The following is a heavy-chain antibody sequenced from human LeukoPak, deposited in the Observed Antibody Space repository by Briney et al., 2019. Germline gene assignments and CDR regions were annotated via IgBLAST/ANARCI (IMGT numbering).Heavy chain of an antibody. J-gene: IGHJ4*02. Sequence: GGSLRLSCAASGFTFSSYAMSWVRQAPGKGLEWVSAISGSGGSTYYADSVKGRFTISRDNAKNSLYLQMNSLRTEDTALYYCAKSTSGSYYNPYFDYWGQGTLVTVSS. V-gene: IGHV3-23*01. CDR3: AKSTSGSYYNPYFDY. D-gene: IGHD1-26*01. CDR2: ISGSGGST. CDR1: GFTFSSYA.